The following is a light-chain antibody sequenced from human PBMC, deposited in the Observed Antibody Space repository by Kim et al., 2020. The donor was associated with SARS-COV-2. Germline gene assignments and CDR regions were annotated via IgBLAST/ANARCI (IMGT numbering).Light chain of an antibody. CDR3: QAWDSGTLV. CDR1: NMGGKN. CDR2: RGT. J-gene: IGLJ3*02. Sequence: SYELTQPLSVSVAPGQTASITCGGDNMGGKNVHWYQQRPGQSPVLVIYRGTDRPSGIPERFSGSNSGNTATLTISGAQAVDEAAYYCQAWDSGTLVFGGG. V-gene: IGLV3-9*01.